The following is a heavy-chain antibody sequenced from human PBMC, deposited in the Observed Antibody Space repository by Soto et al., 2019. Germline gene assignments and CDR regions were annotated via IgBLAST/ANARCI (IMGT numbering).Heavy chain of an antibody. V-gene: IGHV3-33*01. Sequence: GGSLRLSCAASGFTFSSYGMHWVRQAPGKGLEWVAVIWYDGSNKYYADSVKGRFTISRDNSKNTLYLQMNSLRAEDTAVYYCVIDSGEYSSGWLDYWGKGTLVTVAS. CDR1: GFTFSSYG. CDR2: IWYDGSNK. D-gene: IGHD6-19*01. J-gene: IGHJ4*02. CDR3: VIDSGEYSSGWLDY.